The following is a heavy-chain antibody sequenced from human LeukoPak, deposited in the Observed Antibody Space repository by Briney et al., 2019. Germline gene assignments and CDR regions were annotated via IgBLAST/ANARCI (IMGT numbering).Heavy chain of an antibody. CDR1: GGSISTYS. J-gene: IGHJ4*02. CDR3: ARVRLVGYDILTGYYSFDY. D-gene: IGHD3-9*01. Sequence: PSETLSLTCTVSGGSISTYSWSWIRQPPGKGPEWIGYIYYSGNTNYNPSLKSRVTISVDTSKNQFSLKLSSVTAADTAVYYCARVRLVGYDILTGYYSFDYWGQGTLVTVSS. V-gene: IGHV4-59*01. CDR2: IYYSGNT.